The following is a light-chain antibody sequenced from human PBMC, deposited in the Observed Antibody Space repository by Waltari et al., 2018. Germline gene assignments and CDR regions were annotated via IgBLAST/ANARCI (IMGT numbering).Light chain of an antibody. CDR1: ESVLYSSNNKNH. J-gene: IGKJ4*01. CDR2: WAS. Sequence: DIVMTQSPESLAVSLGERATINCKSSESVLYSSNNKNHLAWYQQKPGQPPKLLLYWASTRESGVPDRFRGSGSETDFTLTVTSLQAEDAAVYYCQQYYSTPLTFGGGTRVEI. CDR3: QQYYSTPLT. V-gene: IGKV4-1*01.